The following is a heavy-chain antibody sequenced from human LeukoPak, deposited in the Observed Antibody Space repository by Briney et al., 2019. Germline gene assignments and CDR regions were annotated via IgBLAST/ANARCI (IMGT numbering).Heavy chain of an antibody. V-gene: IGHV1-24*01. CDR1: GYTFTTYY. D-gene: IGHD6-19*01. CDR2: FDPEDGET. CDR3: ATATSGIAVAGRSGFSYFDY. J-gene: IGHJ4*02. Sequence: ASVKVSCKASGYTFTTYYMHWVRQAPGQGLEWMGGFDPEDGETVYAQKFQGRVTMTEDTSTDTAYMELSSLRSEDTAVYYCATATSGIAVAGRSGFSYFDYWGQGTLVTVSS.